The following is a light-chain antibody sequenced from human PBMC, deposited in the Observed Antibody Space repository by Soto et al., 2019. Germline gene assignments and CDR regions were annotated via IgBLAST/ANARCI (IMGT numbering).Light chain of an antibody. CDR2: AAS. CDR1: QGIIND. J-gene: IGKJ5*01. V-gene: IGKV1-17*01. Sequence: IHMTHSPASLSASVLYRVTITFRAIQGIINDLGCYQQKPGKAPKRLIYAASSLQSGVPSRFIGSGSGTEFTLTISSLQPDDFATYYCQQYNSYSTFGQGTRLEIK. CDR3: QQYNSYST.